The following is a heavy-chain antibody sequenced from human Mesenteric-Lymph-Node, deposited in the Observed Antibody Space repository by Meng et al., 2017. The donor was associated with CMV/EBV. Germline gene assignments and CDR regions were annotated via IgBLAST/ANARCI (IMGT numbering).Heavy chain of an antibody. CDR3: ARDGGSGSYGDYYYGLDV. CDR2: ISGSGGDT. D-gene: IGHD3-10*01. Sequence: GESLKISCGASGFTFNYYAMTWVRQAPGKGLQWVSTISGSGGDTYYADSLKGRFTISRDNSKKTLYLQMKSLRAEDTAVYYCARDGGSGSYGDYYYGLDVWGQGTTVTVSS. V-gene: IGHV3-23*01. J-gene: IGHJ6*02. CDR1: GFTFNYYA.